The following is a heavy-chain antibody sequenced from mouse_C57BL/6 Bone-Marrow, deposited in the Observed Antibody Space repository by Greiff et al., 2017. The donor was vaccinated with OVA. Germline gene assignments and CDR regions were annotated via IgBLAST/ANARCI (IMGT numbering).Heavy chain of an antibody. CDR1: GYTFTRYW. J-gene: IGHJ2*01. V-gene: IGHV1-52*01. CDR3: AKGWLSHFDY. Sequence: VRLQQPGGGLGGPGSSVKLSCKASGYTFTRYWVNWVRQGPIKGLEWIGKIDPSESETPYNPKFKDKATLTVDKSSSTAYMQLSSLTSEDSAVYYCAKGWLSHFDYWGQGTTLTVSS. D-gene: IGHD2-3*01. CDR2: IDPSESET.